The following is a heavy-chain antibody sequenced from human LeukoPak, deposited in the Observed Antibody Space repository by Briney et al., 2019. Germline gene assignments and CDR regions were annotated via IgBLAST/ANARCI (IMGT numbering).Heavy chain of an antibody. Sequence: PGGSLRLSCAASGFTFSSYSMNWVRQAPGKGLEWVSSISSSSSYIYYADSVKGRFTISRDNAKNSLYLQMNSLRAEDTAVYYCARIRYCSSTSCSYYFDYWGQGTLVTVSS. J-gene: IGHJ4*02. D-gene: IGHD2-2*01. CDR2: ISSSSSYI. V-gene: IGHV3-21*01. CDR3: ARIRYCSSTSCSYYFDY. CDR1: GFTFSSYS.